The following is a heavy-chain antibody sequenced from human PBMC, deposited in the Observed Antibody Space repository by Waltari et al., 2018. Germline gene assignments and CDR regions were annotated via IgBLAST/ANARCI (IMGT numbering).Heavy chain of an antibody. Sequence: GGSLRLFCAASGFTFRNYEMNWVRQAPGKGLEWVSYISSGASTIYYADSVKGRFTISRDNAKNSVYLQMNSLRVEDTAIYYCARGEGGANEYWGQGSLVTVSS. D-gene: IGHD1-26*01. J-gene: IGHJ4*02. CDR3: ARGEGGANEY. CDR1: GFTFRNYE. CDR2: ISSGASTI. V-gene: IGHV3-48*03.